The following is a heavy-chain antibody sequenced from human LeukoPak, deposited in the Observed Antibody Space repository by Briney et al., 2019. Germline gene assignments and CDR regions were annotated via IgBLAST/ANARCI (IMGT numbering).Heavy chain of an antibody. D-gene: IGHD3-3*01. CDR2: ISGSSSYI. V-gene: IGHV3-21*01. J-gene: IGHJ4*02. CDR1: GFTFSSYA. CDR3: ATDTYYDFWSGYPDY. Sequence: GGSLRLSCAASGFTFSSYAMTWVRQAPGKGLEWVSTISGSSSYIYYADSVKGRFTISRDNAKNSLYLQMNSLRAEDTAVYYCATDTYYDFWSGYPDYWGQGTLVTVSS.